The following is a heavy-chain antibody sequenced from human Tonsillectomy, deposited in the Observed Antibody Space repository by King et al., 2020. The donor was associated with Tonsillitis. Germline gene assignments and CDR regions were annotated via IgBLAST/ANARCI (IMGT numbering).Heavy chain of an antibody. J-gene: IGHJ1*01. CDR3: ARFGSRSRGSYYPEYFRH. D-gene: IGHD3-22*01. CDR1: GFTVSGNY. Sequence: DVQLVESGGGLIQPGGSLRLSCGASGFTVSGNYMSWVRQAPGKGLEWVSVIYSGGSTYYADSVKGRFTISRDNSKNTLYLQMNSLSAEDTAVYYCARFGSRSRGSYYPEYFRHWGQGTLVTVSS. CDR2: IYSGGST. V-gene: IGHV3-53*01.